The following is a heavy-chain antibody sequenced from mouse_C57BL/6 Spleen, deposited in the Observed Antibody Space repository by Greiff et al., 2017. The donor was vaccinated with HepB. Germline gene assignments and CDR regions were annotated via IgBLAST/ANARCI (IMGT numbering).Heavy chain of an antibody. V-gene: IGHV5-16*01. J-gene: IGHJ4*01. CDR2: INYDGSST. CDR1: GFTFSDYY. CDR3: ARDGSSGYPYAMDY. D-gene: IGHD3-2*02. Sequence: EVQLVESEGGLVQPGSSMKLSCTASGFTFSDYYMAWVRQVPEKGLEWVANINYDGSSTYYLDSLKSRFIISRDNAKNILYLQMSSLKSEDTATYYCARDGSSGYPYAMDYWGQGTSVTVSS.